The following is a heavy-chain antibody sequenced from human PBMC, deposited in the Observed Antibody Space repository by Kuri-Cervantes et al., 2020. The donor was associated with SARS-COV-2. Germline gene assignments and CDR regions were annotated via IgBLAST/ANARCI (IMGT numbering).Heavy chain of an antibody. V-gene: IGHV4-34*01. Sequence: GSLRLSCAVYGGSFSGYYWSWICQPPGKGLEWIGEINHSGSTNYNPSLKSRVTISVDTSKNQFSLKLSSVTAADTAVYYCARGGMVRFLYYWGQGTLVTVSS. CDR2: INHSGST. J-gene: IGHJ4*02. D-gene: IGHD3-3*01. CDR3: ARGGMVRFLYY. CDR1: GGSFSGYY.